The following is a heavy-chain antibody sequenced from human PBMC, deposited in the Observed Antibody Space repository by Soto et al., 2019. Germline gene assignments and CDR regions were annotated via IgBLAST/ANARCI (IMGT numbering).Heavy chain of an antibody. Sequence: XGSLRLSCVASGFAFSNYSMHWVRQAPGKGLEWVSSISRGSGYIYYADAVKGRFTISRDNGKNALFLQMNSLRAEDMALYYCARESWGHWGQGTLVTVSS. J-gene: IGHJ1*01. V-gene: IGHV3-21*01. CDR3: ARESWGH. CDR2: ISRGSGYI. D-gene: IGHD7-27*01. CDR1: GFAFSNYS.